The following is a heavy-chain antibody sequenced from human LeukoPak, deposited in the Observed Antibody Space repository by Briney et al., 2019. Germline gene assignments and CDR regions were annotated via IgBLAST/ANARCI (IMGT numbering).Heavy chain of an antibody. CDR3: AKEGQRGSYGVYDDYH. D-gene: IGHD5/OR15-5a*01. CDR1: GFTFSRDG. V-gene: IGHV3-30*18. CDR2: ISNDETNK. J-gene: IGHJ5*02. Sequence: GGSLRLSCAASGFTFSRDGMHWVRQAPGKGLEWVAVISNDETNKYYTDSVRGRFTISRDNSKNMVYLQMNSLRAEDTAVYYCAKEGQRGSYGVYDDYHWGQGTLVTVSS.